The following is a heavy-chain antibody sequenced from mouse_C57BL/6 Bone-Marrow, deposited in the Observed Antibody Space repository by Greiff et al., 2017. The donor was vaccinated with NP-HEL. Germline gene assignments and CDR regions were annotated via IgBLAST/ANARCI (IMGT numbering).Heavy chain of an antibody. CDR2: IYPGGSET. Sequence: VQLQQSGAELVRPGTSVKMSCKASGYTFTNYWIGWAKQRPGHGLEWIGDIYPGGSETNYNEKFKGKATLTADKSYSTAYMQFSSLTSEDAAIYLCARAGTTGRFDYWGQGTRLTVSA. CDR1: GYTFTNYW. D-gene: IGHD1-1*01. J-gene: IGHJ2*03. CDR3: ARAGTTGRFDY. V-gene: IGHV1-63*01.